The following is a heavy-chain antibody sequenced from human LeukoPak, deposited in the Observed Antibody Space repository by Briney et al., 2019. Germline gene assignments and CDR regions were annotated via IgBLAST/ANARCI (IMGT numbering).Heavy chain of an antibody. J-gene: IGHJ4*02. V-gene: IGHV4-4*07. D-gene: IGHD6-19*01. CDR1: GGSIIGYH. CDR3: AGRDQTTGWSFDY. CDR2: IHTSGST. Sequence: PSGTLSLTCLVSGGSIIGYHWSWIRQPAGKGLQWIGQIHTSGSTKYNPSLESRVALSLDTSNTRFYLDLSSVTAADTAIYYCAGRDQTTGWSFDYWGQGALVTVSS.